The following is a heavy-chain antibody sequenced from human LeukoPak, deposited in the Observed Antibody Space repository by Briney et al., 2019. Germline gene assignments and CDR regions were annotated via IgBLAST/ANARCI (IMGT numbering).Heavy chain of an antibody. D-gene: IGHD1-26*01. J-gene: IGHJ4*02. V-gene: IGHV1-2*04. CDR2: INPNSGGT. CDR1: GYTFTGYY. Sequence: PRASVKVSCKASGYTFTGYYMHWVRQAPGQGLEWMGWINPNSGGTNYAQKFQGWFTMTRDTSISTAYMELSRLRSEDTAVYYCARGEGGEWELQSYCYWGQGTLVTVSS. CDR3: ARGEGGEWELQSYCY.